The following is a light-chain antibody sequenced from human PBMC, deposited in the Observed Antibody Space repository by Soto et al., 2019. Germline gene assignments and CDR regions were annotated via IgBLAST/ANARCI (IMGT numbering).Light chain of an antibody. V-gene: IGKV3-20*01. CDR1: QSVSVY. J-gene: IGKJ5*01. Sequence: EIVLTQSPATLSLSPGERATLSCRASQSVSVYLGWYQQKPGQPPRLLIYGASSRAIGIPDRFSGSVSGSDFILTINRLEPEDFAVYYCQQYGSSHTFGQGTRLEIK. CDR3: QQYGSSHT. CDR2: GAS.